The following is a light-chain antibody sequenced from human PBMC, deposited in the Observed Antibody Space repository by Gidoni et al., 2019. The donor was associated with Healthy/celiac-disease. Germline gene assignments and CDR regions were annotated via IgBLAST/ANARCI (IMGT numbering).Light chain of an antibody. V-gene: IGKV3D-15*01. J-gene: IGKJ2*01. CDR2: GAS. CDR1: QSVSSD. Sequence: VMTQSPATLCVSPGERATLSCRASQSVSSDLAWYQQKPGQAPRLLIYGASTRATGIPARFSGSGSGTEFTLTISSLQSEDFAVYYCQQYNNWPPYTFGQGTKLEIK. CDR3: QQYNNWPPYT.